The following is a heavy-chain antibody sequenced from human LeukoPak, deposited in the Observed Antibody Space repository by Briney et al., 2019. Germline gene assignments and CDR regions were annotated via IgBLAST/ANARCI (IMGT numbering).Heavy chain of an antibody. CDR2: IRYDGSEK. J-gene: IGHJ3*02. Sequence: PGGSLRLSCAASGFSFSSYGMHWVRQTPGKGLEWVAFIRYDGSEKYYADSVKGRFTISRDNSKTTLYLQMKSPRAEDTAVYYCVKVAYSGTPNDALDIWGQGTMVTVSS. D-gene: IGHD1-26*01. CDR1: GFSFSSYG. V-gene: IGHV3-30*02. CDR3: VKVAYSGTPNDALDI.